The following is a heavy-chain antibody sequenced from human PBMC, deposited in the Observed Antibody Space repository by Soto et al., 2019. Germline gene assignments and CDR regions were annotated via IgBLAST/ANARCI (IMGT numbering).Heavy chain of an antibody. CDR2: ISGSGGST. CDR1: GFTFSSYA. V-gene: IGHV3-23*01. CDR3: AKGKTDYIWGSYRFNSVQGYYYYMDV. D-gene: IGHD3-16*02. Sequence: GGSLRLSCAASGFTFSSYAMSWVRQAPGKGLEWVSAISGSGGSTYYADSVKGRFTISRDNSKNTLYLQMNSLRAEDTAVYYCAKGKTDYIWGSYRFNSVQGYYYYMDVWGKGTTVTVSS. J-gene: IGHJ6*03.